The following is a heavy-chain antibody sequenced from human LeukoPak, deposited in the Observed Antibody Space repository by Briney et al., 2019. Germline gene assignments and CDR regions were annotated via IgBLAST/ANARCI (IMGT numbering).Heavy chain of an antibody. J-gene: IGHJ4*02. Sequence: GGSLRLSCAASGFTFSSYGMHWVRQAPGKGLEWVAVISYDGSNKYYADSVKGRFTISRDNSKNTLYLQMNSLRAEDTAVYYCAKDGSFWLVLSLLDYWGQGTLVTVSS. CDR3: AKDGSFWLVLSLLDY. CDR2: ISYDGSNK. D-gene: IGHD6-19*01. V-gene: IGHV3-30*18. CDR1: GFTFSSYG.